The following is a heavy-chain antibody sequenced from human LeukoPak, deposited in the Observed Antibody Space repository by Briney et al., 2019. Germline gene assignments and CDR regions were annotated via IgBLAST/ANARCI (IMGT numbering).Heavy chain of an antibody. J-gene: IGHJ4*02. CDR2: IYYSGST. Sequence: ETLSLTCTVSGGSISSYYWSWIRQPPGEGLEWIGYIYYSGSTNYNPSLKSRVTISVDTSKNQFSLKLSSVTAADTAVYYCARDCVYYFDYWGQGTLVTVSS. CDR1: GGSISSYY. CDR3: ARDCVYYFDY. D-gene: IGHD2-21*01. V-gene: IGHV4-59*01.